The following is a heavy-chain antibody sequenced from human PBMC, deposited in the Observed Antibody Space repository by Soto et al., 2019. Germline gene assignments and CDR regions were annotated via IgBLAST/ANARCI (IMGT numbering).Heavy chain of an antibody. CDR3: TRSSSKHFSSSEADY. J-gene: IGHJ4*02. CDR2: ISAYNGNT. D-gene: IGHD6-6*01. CDR1: GYPFHNYG. Sequence: ASVKVSCKASGYPFHNYGTNWVRQAPGQGLEWMGWISAYNGNTDYARWLQDRVTMTTDTSTNTAYMDLRSLRSDGTAVYYCTRSSSKHFSSSEADYWGQGTLVTVSS. V-gene: IGHV1-18*01.